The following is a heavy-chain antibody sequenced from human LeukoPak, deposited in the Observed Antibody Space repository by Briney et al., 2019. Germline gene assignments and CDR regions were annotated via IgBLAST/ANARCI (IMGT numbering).Heavy chain of an antibody. D-gene: IGHD2-2*01. CDR3: ARVGWYQLAPYWYFDL. CDR1: GGSISSSSYY. CDR2: IYYSGST. Sequence: SETLSLTCTASGGSISSSSYYWGWIRQPPGKGLEWIGSIYYSGSTYYNPSLKSRVTISVDTSKNQFSLKLSSVTAADTAVYYCARVGWYQLAPYWYFDLWGRGTLVTVSS. V-gene: IGHV4-39*07. J-gene: IGHJ2*01.